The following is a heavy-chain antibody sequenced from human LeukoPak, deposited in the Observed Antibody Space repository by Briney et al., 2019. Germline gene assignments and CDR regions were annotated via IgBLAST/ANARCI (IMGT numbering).Heavy chain of an antibody. V-gene: IGHV1-69*05. CDR2: IIPIFGTA. Sequence: SVKVSCKASGGTFSSYAISWVRQAPGQGLEWMGRIIPIFGTANYAQKFQGRVTITTDESTSTAYMELSSLRSEDTAVYYCARACYYDSSGWSFDYWGQGTLVTVSS. CDR1: GGTFSSYA. D-gene: IGHD3-22*01. CDR3: ARACYYDSSGWSFDY. J-gene: IGHJ4*02.